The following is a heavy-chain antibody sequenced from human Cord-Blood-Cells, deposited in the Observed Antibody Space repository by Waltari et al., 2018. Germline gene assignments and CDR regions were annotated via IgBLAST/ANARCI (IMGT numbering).Heavy chain of an antibody. D-gene: IGHD7-27*01. CDR2: INHNGSS. CDR1: GGSFSGYY. J-gene: IGHJ3*02. V-gene: IGHV4-34*01. CDR3: ARERESGTGDDAFDI. Sequence: QVQLQQWGAGLLKPSETLSLTCAVYGGSFSGYYWSWIRQPQGKGLEWFGEINHNGSSNDNPSLKSRVTISVDTSKNQCSLKLSAVTAADTAVYYCARERESGTGDDAFDIWGQGTMVTVSS.